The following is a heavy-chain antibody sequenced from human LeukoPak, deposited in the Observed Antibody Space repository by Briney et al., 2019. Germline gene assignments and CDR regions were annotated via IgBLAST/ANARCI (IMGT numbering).Heavy chain of an antibody. CDR2: INPNSGGT. Sequence: ASVKVSCKASGYTFTGYYMHWVRQAPGQGLEWMGWINPNSGGTNYAQKFQGRVTMTRDTSISTAYMELSRLRSDDTAVYSCARPGTLGYSGNYYYFDYWGQGTLVTVSS. V-gene: IGHV1-2*02. CDR3: ARPGTLGYSGNYYYFDY. J-gene: IGHJ4*02. D-gene: IGHD1-26*01. CDR1: GYTFTGYY.